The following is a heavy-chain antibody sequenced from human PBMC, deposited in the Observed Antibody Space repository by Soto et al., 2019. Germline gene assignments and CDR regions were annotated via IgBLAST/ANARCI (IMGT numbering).Heavy chain of an antibody. V-gene: IGHV1-2*02. CDR1: GYTFTDYY. J-gene: IGHJ4*02. CDR2: INPNNGDT. Sequence: QVPLVQSGAEVKKPGASVKVSCKASGYTFTDYYMHWVRQAPGQGLEWMGWINPNNGDTNFAQKFQGRVTMTRDTSISTAYMDLSRLRSDDTAVYYCARDRDSDYAFYYFDFWGQGTLVTVSS. D-gene: IGHD4-4*01. CDR3: ARDRDSDYAFYYFDF.